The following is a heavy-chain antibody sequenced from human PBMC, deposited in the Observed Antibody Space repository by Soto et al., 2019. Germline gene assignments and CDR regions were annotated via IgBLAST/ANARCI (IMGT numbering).Heavy chain of an antibody. CDR1: GGSIRSGGYY. CDR3: ARDRLMATAGTARHYFGLDV. J-gene: IGHJ6*02. V-gene: IGHV4-31*03. Sequence: LSLTCTVSGGSIRSGGYYWSWVRQNPRKGLEWIGSIYYSGNTYYNPSLKSRLTISVDTSKNQFSLNLSSVTAADTAVYYCARDRLMATAGTARHYFGLDVWGQGTTVTVSS. CDR2: IYYSGNT. D-gene: IGHD5-18*01.